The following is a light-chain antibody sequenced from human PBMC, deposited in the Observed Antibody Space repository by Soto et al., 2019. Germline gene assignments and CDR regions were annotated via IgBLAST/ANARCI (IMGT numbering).Light chain of an antibody. J-gene: IGKJ2*01. CDR2: AAS. Sequence: EIVLTQSPGTLSLSPGERATLSCRASQSISSSYLAWYQQKPGQAPRLLIYAASSMSTGIPDRFSGSGSGTDFPLTIRRLEPEDFAVYYCQPYGSSSYTFGQGTQLEIK. CDR1: QSISSSY. CDR3: QPYGSSSYT. V-gene: IGKV3-20*01.